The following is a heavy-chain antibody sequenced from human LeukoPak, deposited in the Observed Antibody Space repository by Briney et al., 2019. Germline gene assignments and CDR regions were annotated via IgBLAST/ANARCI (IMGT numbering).Heavy chain of an antibody. CDR3: AKDGESGSYGIDLPYFDY. CDR2: ISGSGGST. V-gene: IGHV3-23*01. Sequence: HPGGSLRLSCAASGFTFSSYAMSWVRQAPGKGLEWVSAISGSGGSTYYADSVKGRFTISRDNSKNTLYLQMNSLRAEDTAVYYCAKDGESGSYGIDLPYFDYWGQGTLVTVSS. D-gene: IGHD1-26*01. J-gene: IGHJ4*02. CDR1: GFTFSSYA.